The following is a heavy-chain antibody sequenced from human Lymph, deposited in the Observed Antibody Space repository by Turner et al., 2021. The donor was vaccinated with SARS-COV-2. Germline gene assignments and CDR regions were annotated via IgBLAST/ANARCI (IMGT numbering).Heavy chain of an antibody. D-gene: IGHD3-10*01. Sequence: QVQLVESGGGVVQPGRSLRLSCAASGFTFSSYAMPWVRQAPGKGLEWVAVISCDGNNKYYTDSVKGLFTISRDNSKNTLYLQLNSLRPEDTAVYYCARGDYYGSGTYPGKTFDYWGQGTLVTVSS. CDR2: ISCDGNNK. V-gene: IGHV3-30-3*01. J-gene: IGHJ4*02. CDR1: GFTFSSYA. CDR3: ARGDYYGSGTYPGKTFDY.